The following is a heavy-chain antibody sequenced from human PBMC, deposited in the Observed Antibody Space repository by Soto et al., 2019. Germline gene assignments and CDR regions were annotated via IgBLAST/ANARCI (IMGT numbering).Heavy chain of an antibody. D-gene: IGHD6-19*01. J-gene: IGHJ4*02. Sequence: HPGGSLRLSCAASGFTFSSYAMSWVRQAPGKGLEWVSAISGSGGSTYYADSVKGRFTISRDNSKNTLYLQMNSLRAEDTAVYYCAKGIAVANRYYFDYWGQGTLVTVSS. CDR1: GFTFSSYA. V-gene: IGHV3-23*01. CDR2: ISGSGGST. CDR3: AKGIAVANRYYFDY.